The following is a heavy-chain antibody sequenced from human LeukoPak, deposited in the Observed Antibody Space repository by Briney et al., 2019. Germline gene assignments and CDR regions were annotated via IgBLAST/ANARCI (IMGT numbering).Heavy chain of an antibody. CDR1: GYTFRSYA. CDR3: ARGGIGDPLRGDY. J-gene: IGHJ4*02. CDR2: INTNTGNP. D-gene: IGHD3-16*01. Sequence: ASVKVSCKASGYTFRSYAMNWVRQAPGQGLEWMGWINTNTGNPTYAQGFTGRFVFSLDTSVSTAYLQIRSLKAEDTAVYYCARGGIGDPLRGDYWGQGTLVTVSS. V-gene: IGHV7-4-1*02.